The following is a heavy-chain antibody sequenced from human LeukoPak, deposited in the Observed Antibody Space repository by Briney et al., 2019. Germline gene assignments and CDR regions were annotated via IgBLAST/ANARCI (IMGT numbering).Heavy chain of an antibody. J-gene: IGHJ3*02. Sequence: SGGSLRLSCAASGFTFSDHWMHWVRHARRRGLVWISRINNDGTDTVYADSVKGRFTTSRDNAKNTLYLQMNSLRAEDTAVYYCVRGTFGPDIWGQGTMATVSS. CDR3: VRGTFGPDI. D-gene: IGHD3/OR15-3a*01. V-gene: IGHV3-74*01. CDR1: GFTFSDHW. CDR2: INNDGTDT.